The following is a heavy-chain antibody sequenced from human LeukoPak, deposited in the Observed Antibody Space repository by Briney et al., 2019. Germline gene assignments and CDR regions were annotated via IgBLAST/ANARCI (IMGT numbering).Heavy chain of an antibody. Sequence: SETLSLTCAVYGGSFSGYYWSWIRQPPGKGLEWIGEINHSGSTNYHPSLKSRVTISVDTSKNQFSLKLSSVTAADTAVHYCASRGDIYPFDYWGQGTLVTVSS. J-gene: IGHJ4*02. CDR2: INHSGST. CDR3: ASRGDIYPFDY. CDR1: GGSFSGYY. D-gene: IGHD5-12*01. V-gene: IGHV4-34*01.